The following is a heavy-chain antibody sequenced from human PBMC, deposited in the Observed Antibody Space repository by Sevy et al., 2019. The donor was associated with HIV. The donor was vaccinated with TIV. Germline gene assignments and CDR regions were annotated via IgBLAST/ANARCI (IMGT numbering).Heavy chain of an antibody. D-gene: IGHD2-2*01. CDR1: GFTFSGSA. Sequence: GGSLRLSCAASGFTFSGSAMHWVRQASGKGLEWVGRIRSKANSYATAHAASVKGRFTISRDDSKNTAYLQMNSLKTEDTAVYYCTQYQLDYYYYGMDVWGQGTTVTVSS. CDR2: IRSKANSYAT. V-gene: IGHV3-73*01. J-gene: IGHJ6*02. CDR3: TQYQLDYYYYGMDV.